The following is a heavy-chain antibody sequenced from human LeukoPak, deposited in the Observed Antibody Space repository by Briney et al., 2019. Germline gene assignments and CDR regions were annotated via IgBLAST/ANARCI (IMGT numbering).Heavy chain of an antibody. Sequence: PSQTLSLTCTVSGDSISSGRHYWTWIRQPAGKGLEWIERLSTSETTTYNPSLKSRVTISADTSNNRFSLKLSSVTAADTAVYFCARESRFDFWSGYYQDYYYVDVWGKGTTVTVSS. CDR3: ARESRFDFWSGYYQDYYYVDV. J-gene: IGHJ6*03. D-gene: IGHD3-3*01. CDR1: GDSISSGRHY. V-gene: IGHV4-61*02. CDR2: LSTSETT.